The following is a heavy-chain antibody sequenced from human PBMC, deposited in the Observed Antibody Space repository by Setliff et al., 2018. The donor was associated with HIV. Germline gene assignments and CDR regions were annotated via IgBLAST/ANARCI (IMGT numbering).Heavy chain of an antibody. D-gene: IGHD3-22*01. Sequence: ASVKVSCKTSGYTFDGHYLHWVRQAPGQGLEWMGRISPNNFNTQYAKNFQGRVTMTWDTSTSTGYMEVYRLRSDDTAVYFCARSCRSSGYCHFDYWGHGTLVTVSS. V-gene: IGHV1-2*06. CDR1: GYTFDGHY. CDR2: ISPNNFNT. J-gene: IGHJ4*01. CDR3: ARSCRSSGYCHFDY.